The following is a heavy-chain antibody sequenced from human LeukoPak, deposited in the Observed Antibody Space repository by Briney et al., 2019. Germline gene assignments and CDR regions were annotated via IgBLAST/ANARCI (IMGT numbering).Heavy chain of an antibody. V-gene: IGHV3-53*01. CDR2: IYSGDST. CDR1: GFTVSSNY. CDR3: TRDDLMITFGDYSYYYMDV. Sequence: PGGSLRLSCAASGFTVSSNYMSWVRQAPGKGLEWVSVIYSGDSTYYADSVKGRFTISRDNSKNTLYLQMNSLRAEDTAVYYCTRDDLMITFGDYSYYYMDVWGKGTTVTISS. J-gene: IGHJ6*03. D-gene: IGHD3-16*01.